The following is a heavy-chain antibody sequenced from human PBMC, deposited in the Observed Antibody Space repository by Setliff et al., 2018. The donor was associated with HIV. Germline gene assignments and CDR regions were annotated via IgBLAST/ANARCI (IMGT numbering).Heavy chain of an antibody. CDR2: ISSSGGTI. V-gene: IGHV3-48*03. J-gene: IGHJ4*02. CDR3: ARDSSSWYEFYFDC. CDR1: GFTFSRYE. D-gene: IGHD6-13*01. Sequence: PVGSLRLSCAASGFTFSRYEMNWVRQAPGKGLEWVSYISSSGGTIYYADSVKGRFTISRDNAKNSLYLQMNSLRAEDTAVYYCARDSSSWYEFYFDCWGQGTLVTVSS.